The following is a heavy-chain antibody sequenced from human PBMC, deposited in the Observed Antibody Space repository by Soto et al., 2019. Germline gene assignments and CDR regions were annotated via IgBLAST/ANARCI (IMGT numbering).Heavy chain of an antibody. D-gene: IGHD3-3*01. Sequence: SETLSLTCTVSGYSISSGSYWAWIRQPPGKGPEWVASIYHGGTTFYNPSLKSRVTISVDTSKNQFSLKLTSVTAADTAVYYCARGPPTIFGVVTYYYYGMDGWGQGTTVT. CDR3: ARGPPTIFGVVTYYYYGMDG. V-gene: IGHV4-38-2*02. CDR2: IYHGGTT. CDR1: GYSISSGSY. J-gene: IGHJ6*02.